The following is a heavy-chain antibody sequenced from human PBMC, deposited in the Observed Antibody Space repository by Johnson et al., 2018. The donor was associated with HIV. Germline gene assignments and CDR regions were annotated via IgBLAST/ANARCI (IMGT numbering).Heavy chain of an antibody. D-gene: IGHD6-19*01. V-gene: IGHV3-20*04. CDR3: AKDRGGGWYGEYNFDI. CDR2: ISWNGGTT. CDR1: GFTFSIYW. J-gene: IGHJ3*02. Sequence: EKLVESGGGVVQPGGSLRLSCAASGFTFSIYWMTWVRQAPGTGLEWVSGISWNGGTTGYADSVRGRFTISRDNAKNSLYLQMNSLRAEDTAVYYCAKDRGGGWYGEYNFDIWGQGTMVTVSS.